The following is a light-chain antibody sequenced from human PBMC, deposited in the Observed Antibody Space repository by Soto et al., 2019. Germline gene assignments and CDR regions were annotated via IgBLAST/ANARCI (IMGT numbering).Light chain of an antibody. Sequence: EIVLTQSPATLSLSPGERATLSCRASQSVSSYLAWYQQKPGQAPRLLIYDASNRATGIPARFSGSGSGTDFTLTISRLEPEDFAIYYCQQRSNWAPVTVGGGTKVEIK. V-gene: IGKV3-11*01. CDR2: DAS. CDR3: QQRSNWAPVT. J-gene: IGKJ4*01. CDR1: QSVSSY.